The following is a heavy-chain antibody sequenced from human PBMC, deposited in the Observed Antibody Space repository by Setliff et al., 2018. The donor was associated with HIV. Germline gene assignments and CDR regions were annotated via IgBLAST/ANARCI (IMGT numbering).Heavy chain of an antibody. CDR2: INAGNGNT. J-gene: IGHJ6*03. V-gene: IGHV1-3*01. CDR1: GSTFSSYA. D-gene: IGHD1-26*01. Sequence: ASVKVSCKASGSTFSSYAFHWVRQAPGQRLEWIGWINAGNGNTKYSQKFQGRVTITRDTSASTAYMDLGSLSSEGTAVYYCARQWNSGTFYYSYYYMDLWGEGTTVTVSS. CDR3: ARQWNSGTFYYSYYYMDL.